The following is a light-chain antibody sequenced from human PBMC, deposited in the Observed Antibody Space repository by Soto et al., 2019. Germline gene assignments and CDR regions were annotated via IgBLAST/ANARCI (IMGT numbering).Light chain of an antibody. CDR3: RSYAGSCTYV. J-gene: IGLJ1*01. CDR1: SSDVGSYNL. CDR2: EGS. V-gene: IGLV2-23*01. Sequence: QSVLTQPASVSGSPGQSINISCTGTSSDVGSYNLVSWYQQHPGKAPKLIIYEGSKRPSGVSNRFSGSKSGNTASLTISGLQAEDEADYYCRSYAGSCTYVFGTGTKVTVL.